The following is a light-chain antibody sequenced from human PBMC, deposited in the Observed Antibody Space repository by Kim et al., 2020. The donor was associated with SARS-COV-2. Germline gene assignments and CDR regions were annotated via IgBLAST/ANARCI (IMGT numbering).Light chain of an antibody. J-gene: IGKJ4*01. CDR3: QQLDSYPLT. V-gene: IGKV1-9*01. Sequence: IQLTQSPSSLSASVGDRVTITCRASQAIGTSLAWYQQKPGKAPQLLIYAASTLQGGIPSRFTGSGSGTDFTLTISSLQPEDSATYHCQQLDSYPLTFGGGTKVDIK. CDR1: QAIGTS. CDR2: AAS.